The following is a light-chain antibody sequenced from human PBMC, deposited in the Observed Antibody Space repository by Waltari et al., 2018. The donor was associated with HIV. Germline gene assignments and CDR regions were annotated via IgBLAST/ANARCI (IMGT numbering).Light chain of an antibody. CDR1: SSNIGTGN. CDR2: NTR. J-gene: IGLJ2*01. V-gene: IGLV1-44*01. Sequence: QSVVTQPPSASGTPGQRVTISCSGSSSNIGTGNVNWYQQFPGTAPKLLIFNTRQGSSWVPGRVSGSESVTAASLASRRLRSEDEADYYCATWDDSLNVVCIGGGTKLTVL. CDR3: ATWDDSLNVVC.